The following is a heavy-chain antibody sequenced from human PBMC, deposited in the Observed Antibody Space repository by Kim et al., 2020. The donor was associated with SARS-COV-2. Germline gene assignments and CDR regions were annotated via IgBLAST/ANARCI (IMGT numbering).Heavy chain of an antibody. D-gene: IGHD4-17*01. Sequence: GGSLRLSCAASGFTFSSRWMHWLRQAPGKGLVWVSRIKSDGSSIIYADSVKGRFTISRDNAKNTLYLQMNSLRAEDTAVYYCASDPDYGGYSHKDYWGQGTLVTVSS. CDR2: IKSDGSSI. CDR3: ASDPDYGGYSHKDY. V-gene: IGHV3-74*01. CDR1: GFTFSSRW. J-gene: IGHJ4*02.